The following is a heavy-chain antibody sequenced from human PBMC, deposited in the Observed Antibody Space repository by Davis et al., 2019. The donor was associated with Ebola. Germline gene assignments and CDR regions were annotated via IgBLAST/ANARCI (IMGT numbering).Heavy chain of an antibody. V-gene: IGHV1-18*04. CDR1: GYTFRSYG. D-gene: IGHD4-11*01. J-gene: IGHJ6*02. Sequence: ASVKVSCKASGYTFRSYGISWVRQALGQGLEWMGWITAHNGKTNYAQKVQGRVTMTTDTSTSTAYLDLRSLKSDDTAVYYCARTTGRRYYYGMDVWGQGTTVTVSS. CDR3: ARTTGRRYYYGMDV. CDR2: ITAHNGKT.